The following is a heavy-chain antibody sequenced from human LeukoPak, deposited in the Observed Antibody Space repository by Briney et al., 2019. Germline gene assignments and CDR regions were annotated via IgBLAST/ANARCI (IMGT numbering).Heavy chain of an antibody. CDR1: GFTFSSYE. Sequence: GGSLRLSCAASGFTFSSYEMNWVRQAPGKGLEWVLYISSSGSTIYYADSVKGRFTISRDNAKNSLYLQMNSLRAEDTAVYYCARDPYYDSSGRRGDAFDIWGQGTMVTVSS. D-gene: IGHD3-22*01. J-gene: IGHJ3*02. V-gene: IGHV3-48*03. CDR2: ISSSGSTI. CDR3: ARDPYYDSSGRRGDAFDI.